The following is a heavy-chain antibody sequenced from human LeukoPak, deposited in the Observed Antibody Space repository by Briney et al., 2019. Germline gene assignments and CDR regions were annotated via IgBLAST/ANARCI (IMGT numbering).Heavy chain of an antibody. CDR1: GDSFTSYA. D-gene: IGHD4-11*01. V-gene: IGHV5-51*01. J-gene: IGHJ4*02. CDR3: ARQSSNGDFDY. Sequence: GESLKISCKGSGDSFTSYAIGWVRQMPGKGLEWMGIIYPGDSDTRYSPSFQGQVTISVDKSINTAYLQWSSLKASDTAMYYCARQSSNGDFDYWGQGTLVTVSS. CDR2: IYPGDSDT.